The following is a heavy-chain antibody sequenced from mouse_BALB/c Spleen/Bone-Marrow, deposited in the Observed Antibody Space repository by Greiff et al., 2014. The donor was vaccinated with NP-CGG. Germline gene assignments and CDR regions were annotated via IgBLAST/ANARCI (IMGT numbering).Heavy chain of an antibody. D-gene: IGHD2-14*01. CDR1: GYTFTNYW. CDR3: TRRDRYDYYGVDY. V-gene: IGHV1-69*02. J-gene: IGHJ4*01. CDR2: IYPSDSYS. Sequence: QVQLQQSGAELVRPGASVKVSCKASGYTFTNYWINWVRQRLGQGLEWIGNIYPSDSYSNYNQKFKDKATLTVDKSSSTAYMQLSSPTSEDSAVYYCTRRDRYDYYGVDYWGQGTSVTVSS.